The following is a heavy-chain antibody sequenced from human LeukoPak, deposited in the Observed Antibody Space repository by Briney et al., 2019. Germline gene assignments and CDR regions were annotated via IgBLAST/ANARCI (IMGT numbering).Heavy chain of an antibody. V-gene: IGHV1-69*10. J-gene: IGHJ4*02. CDR1: GGTFSSYA. Sequence: ASVKVSCKASGGTFSSYAISWVRQAPGQGLEWMGGIIPMIGITNYAQRFQGRVTINADESTSTAYMELSSLRSEDTAVYYCARVALGYCSGGSCYLDDYWGQGTLVTVSS. CDR3: ARVALGYCSGGSCYLDDY. CDR2: IIPMIGIT. D-gene: IGHD2-15*01.